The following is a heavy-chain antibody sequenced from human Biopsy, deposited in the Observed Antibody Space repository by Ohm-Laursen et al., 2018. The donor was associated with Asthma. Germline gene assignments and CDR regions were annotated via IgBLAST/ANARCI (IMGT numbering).Heavy chain of an antibody. Sequence: SQRLSCTATGFMFRSFGMHWVCQAPGKGLEWVAVISYDGNHKFYEDSVKGRFTISRDNSKNTLYLQMNSLRTEDTAVYYCAKRRGYSGHDNDYWGQGTLVIVSS. CDR3: AKRRGYSGHDNDY. CDR2: ISYDGNHK. D-gene: IGHD5-12*01. V-gene: IGHV3-30*18. J-gene: IGHJ4*02. CDR1: GFMFRSFG.